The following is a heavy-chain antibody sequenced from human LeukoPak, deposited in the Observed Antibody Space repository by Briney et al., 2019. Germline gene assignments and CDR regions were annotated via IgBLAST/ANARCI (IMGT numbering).Heavy chain of an antibody. Sequence: SETLSLTCTVSGGSISSYYWSWIRQPPGKGLEWIGYIYDSGSTNYNPSLKSRVTISVDTSKNQFSLKLSSVTAADTAVYYCASLTTAEAFDIWGQGTMVTVSS. CDR2: IYDSGST. CDR3: ASLTTAEAFDI. CDR1: GGSISSYY. D-gene: IGHD3-22*01. J-gene: IGHJ3*02. V-gene: IGHV4-59*01.